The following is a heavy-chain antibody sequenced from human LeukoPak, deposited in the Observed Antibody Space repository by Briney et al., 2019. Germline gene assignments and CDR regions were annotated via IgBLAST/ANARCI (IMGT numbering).Heavy chain of an antibody. V-gene: IGHV4-59*08. Sequence: PSETLSLTCTVSGGSISSYYWSWIRQPPGKGLEWIGYIYYSGSTNYNPSLKSRVTISVDTSKNQLSLKVRSVTATDTAVYSCVRHSADHTSFDHWGQGTLVTVSS. J-gene: IGHJ4*02. CDR2: IYYSGST. CDR1: GGSISSYY. CDR3: VRHSADHTSFDH.